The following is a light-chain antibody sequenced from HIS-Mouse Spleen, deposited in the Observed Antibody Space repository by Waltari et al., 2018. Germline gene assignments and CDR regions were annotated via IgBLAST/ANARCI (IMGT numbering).Light chain of an antibody. V-gene: IGLV2-11*01. CDR3: CSYAGSYTYV. J-gene: IGLJ1*01. CDR1: SSDVGGYKY. Sequence: QSALTQPRSVSGSPGQSVTISCTGTSSDVGGYKYVSWYQQHPGKAPKLMFYDVSKRPSGVPDRFSGSKSGNTASLTISGLQAEDEADYYCCSYAGSYTYVFGTGTKVTVL. CDR2: DVS.